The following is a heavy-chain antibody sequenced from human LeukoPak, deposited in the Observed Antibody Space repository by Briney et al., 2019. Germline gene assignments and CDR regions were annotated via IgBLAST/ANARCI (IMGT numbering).Heavy chain of an antibody. CDR2: INPSGGDT. Sequence: ASVKVSCKASGYTFTRYYMHWVRQAPGQGVEWMGMINPSGGDTTYAQKLRGRVTMTRDTSTSTVYMELSSLRSEDTAVYYCARENGGEDYWGQGTLVTVSS. CDR3: ARENGGEDY. D-gene: IGHD2-21*01. V-gene: IGHV1-46*01. J-gene: IGHJ4*02. CDR1: GYTFTRYY.